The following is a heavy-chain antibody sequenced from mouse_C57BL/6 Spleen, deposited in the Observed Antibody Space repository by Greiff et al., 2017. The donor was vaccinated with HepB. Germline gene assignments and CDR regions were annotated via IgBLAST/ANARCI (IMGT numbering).Heavy chain of an antibody. Sequence: EVKLVESGGGLVKPGGSLKLSCAASGFTFSSYAMSWVRQTPEKRLEWVATISDGGSYTYYPDNVTGRFTISRDNAKNNLYLQMSHLKSEDTAMYYCARDGGLRLNAMDYWGQGTSVTVSS. D-gene: IGHD2-4*01. V-gene: IGHV5-4*01. CDR1: GFTFSSYA. J-gene: IGHJ4*01. CDR3: ARDGGLRLNAMDY. CDR2: ISDGGSYT.